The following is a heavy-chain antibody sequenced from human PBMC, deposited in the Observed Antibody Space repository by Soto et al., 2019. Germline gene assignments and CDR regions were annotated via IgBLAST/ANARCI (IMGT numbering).Heavy chain of an antibody. V-gene: IGHV3-30*18. J-gene: IGHJ6*02. D-gene: IGHD6-13*01. Sequence: PGGSLRLSCAASGFTFSSYGMHWVRQAPGKGLEWVAVISYDGSNKYYADSVKGRFTISRDNSKNTLYLQMNSLRAEDTAVYYCAKGDAGSWYIQDYYYYYGTDVWGQGTTVTVSS. CDR3: AKGDAGSWYIQDYYYYYGTDV. CDR2: ISYDGSNK. CDR1: GFTFSSYG.